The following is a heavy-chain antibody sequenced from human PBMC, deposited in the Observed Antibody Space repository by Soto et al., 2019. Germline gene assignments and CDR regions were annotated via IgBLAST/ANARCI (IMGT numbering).Heavy chain of an antibody. Sequence: QVQLVESGGGVVQPGRSLRLSCAASGFTFSSYGMHWVRQAPGKGLEWVAVIWYDGSNKYYADSVKGRFTISRDNSKNTLYLRMNSLRAEDTAVYYCARGGVVMDYYYYYGMDVCGQGTTVTVSS. D-gene: IGHD3-3*01. V-gene: IGHV3-33*01. CDR3: ARGGVVMDYYYYYGMDV. CDR1: GFTFSSYG. CDR2: IWYDGSNK. J-gene: IGHJ6*02.